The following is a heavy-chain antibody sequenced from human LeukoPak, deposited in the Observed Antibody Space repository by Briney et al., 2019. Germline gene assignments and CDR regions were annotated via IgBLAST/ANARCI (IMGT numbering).Heavy chain of an antibody. CDR1: GYTFTSYG. J-gene: IGHJ3*02. CDR2: ISAYNGNT. V-gene: IGHV1-18*01. Sequence: ASVKVSCKASGYTFTSYGISWVRQAPGQGLEWMGWISAYNGNTNYAQKLQGRVTMTTDTSTSTAYMELRSLRSEDTAVYYCARAVRYSGYEDDAFDIWGQGTMVTVSS. D-gene: IGHD5-12*01. CDR3: ARAVRYSGYEDDAFDI.